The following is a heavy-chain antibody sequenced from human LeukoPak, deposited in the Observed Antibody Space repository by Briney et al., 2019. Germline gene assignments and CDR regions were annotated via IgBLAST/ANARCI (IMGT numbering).Heavy chain of an antibody. V-gene: IGHV3-33*08. CDR3: ARGGTWIQLCDY. CDR2: IWFDGSDK. CDR1: GFTFSSYG. D-gene: IGHD5-18*01. J-gene: IGHJ4*02. Sequence: PGGSVRLSCAASGFTFSSYGMHWVRQAPGKGGEWVAVIWFDGSDKYYADSVKGRFTISRDNSKNTLSLQMNSLRAEDTAVYYCARGGTWIQLCDYWGQGTLVTVSS.